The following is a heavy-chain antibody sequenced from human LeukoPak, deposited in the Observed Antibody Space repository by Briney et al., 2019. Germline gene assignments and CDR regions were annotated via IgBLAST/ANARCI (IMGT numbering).Heavy chain of an antibody. Sequence: GGSLRLSCAASGFTVSSNYMSWVRQAPGKGLEWVSYISSSSSTIYYADSVKGRFTISRDNAKNSLYLQMNSLRAEDTAVYYCARVGLIVVVPAAPFDPWGQGTLVTVSS. CDR3: ARVGLIVVVPAAPFDP. CDR2: ISSSSSTI. V-gene: IGHV3-48*01. D-gene: IGHD2-2*01. CDR1: GFTVSSNY. J-gene: IGHJ5*02.